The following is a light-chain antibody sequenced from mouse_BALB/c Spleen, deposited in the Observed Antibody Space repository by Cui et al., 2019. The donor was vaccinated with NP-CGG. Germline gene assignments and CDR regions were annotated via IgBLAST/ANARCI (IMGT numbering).Light chain of an antibody. CDR3: ALWYSNHWV. CDR2: GTN. Sequence: QAVVTQESTLTPSPGETVTLTCRSNTGAVTTSNYANWVQEKPDHLFTGLIGGTNNRIPGVPARFSGSLIGDKAALTITGAQTEDEAIYFCALWYSNHWVFGGGTKLTVL. V-gene: IGLV1*01. J-gene: IGLJ1*01. CDR1: TGAVTTSNY.